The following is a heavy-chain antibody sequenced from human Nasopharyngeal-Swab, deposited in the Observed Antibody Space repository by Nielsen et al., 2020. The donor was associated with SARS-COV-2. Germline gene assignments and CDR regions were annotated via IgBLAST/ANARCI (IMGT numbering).Heavy chain of an antibody. V-gene: IGHV7-4-1*02. D-gene: IGHD2-15*01. CDR2: INTKTGNP. Sequence: ASVKVSCKASGYSFTNYGVNWVRQAPGQRLEWRVWINTKTGNPTYAQGFTGRFVFSLDTSVTTAYLQISSLEAEDTAVYSCARDGTHCSGGTCFDNWGQGTLVTVSS. CDR3: ARDGTHCSGGTCFDN. CDR1: GYSFTNYG. J-gene: IGHJ5*02.